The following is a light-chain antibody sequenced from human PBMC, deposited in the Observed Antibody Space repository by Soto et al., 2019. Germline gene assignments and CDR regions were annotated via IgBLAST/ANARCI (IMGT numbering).Light chain of an antibody. J-gene: IGLJ1*01. CDR3: CSYAGSYTFEV. CDR2: DVS. CDR1: SSDVGGYNY. V-gene: IGLV2-11*01. Sequence: QSALTQPRSVSGSPRQSVTISCTGTSSDVGGYNYVSWYQQHPGKAPKLMIYDVSKRPSGVPDRFSGSKSGNTASLTISGLQAEDEADYYCCSYAGSYTFEVFGTGTKLTVL.